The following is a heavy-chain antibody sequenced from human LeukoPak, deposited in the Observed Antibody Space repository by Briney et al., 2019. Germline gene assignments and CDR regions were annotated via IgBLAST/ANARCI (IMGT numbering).Heavy chain of an antibody. D-gene: IGHD3-16*01. V-gene: IGHV4-59*08. CDR1: GGSISSYY. Sequence: PSETLSLTCTVSGGSISSYYWSWIRQPPGKGLEWIGYIYYSGSTNYNPSLKSRVTISVDTSKNQFSLKLSSVTAADTAVYYCARHRGATGFDYWGQGTLVTASS. CDR3: ARHRGATGFDY. J-gene: IGHJ4*02. CDR2: IYYSGST.